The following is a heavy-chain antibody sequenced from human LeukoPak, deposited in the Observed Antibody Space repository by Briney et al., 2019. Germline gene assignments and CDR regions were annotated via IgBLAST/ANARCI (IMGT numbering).Heavy chain of an antibody. CDR1: GFTFRSYT. J-gene: IGHJ6*03. V-gene: IGHV3-30*04. D-gene: IGHD3-3*01. CDR2: ILYDGRTT. Sequence: GRSLRLSCAASGFTFRSYTMHWVRQAPGKGLEWVAVILYDGRTTNYAESVRGRFTISRDTSENTLYLQMNSLRAEDTAVYYCARVRDYDFWSGLLYMDVWGKGTTVTVSS. CDR3: ARVRDYDFWSGLLYMDV.